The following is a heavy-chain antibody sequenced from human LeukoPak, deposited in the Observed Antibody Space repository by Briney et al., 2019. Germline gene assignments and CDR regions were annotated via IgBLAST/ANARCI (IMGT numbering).Heavy chain of an antibody. V-gene: IGHV4-4*07. CDR3: ARDGYWSSTSCYLGWDYYYYGMDV. J-gene: IGHJ6*02. CDR2: IYTSGST. CDR1: GGSISSYY. Sequence: SETLSFTCTVSGGSISSYYWSWIRQPAGKGLEWIGRIYTSGSTNYNPSLKSRVTMSVDTSKNQFSLKLSSVTAADTAVYYCARDGYWSSTSCYLGWDYYYYGMDVWGQGTTVTVSS. D-gene: IGHD2-2*03.